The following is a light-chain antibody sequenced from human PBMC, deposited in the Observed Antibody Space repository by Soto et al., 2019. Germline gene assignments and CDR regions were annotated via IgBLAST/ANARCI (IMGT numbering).Light chain of an antibody. V-gene: IGLV1-44*01. J-gene: IGLJ3*02. CDR2: SND. CDR1: SSNIGSHT. Sequence: QSVLTQPPSASATPGQRVAISCSGSSSNIGSHTVNWYHQLPGTAPKLLIYSNDQRPSGVPGRSSGSKSGTSASLAISGLQSEDEGEYYCATWEDSLNGPVFGGGTKLTVL. CDR3: ATWEDSLNGPV.